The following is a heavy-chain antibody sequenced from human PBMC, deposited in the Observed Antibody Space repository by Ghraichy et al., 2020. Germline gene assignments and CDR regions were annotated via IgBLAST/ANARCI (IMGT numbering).Heavy chain of an antibody. CDR1: GFTFSNAW. Sequence: GGSLRLSCAASGFTFSNAWMSWVRQAPGKGLEWVGRIKSKTDGGTTDYAAPVKGRFTISRDDSKNTLYLQMNSLKTEDTAVYYCTTRLTYYYDSSGYLRFDYWGQGTLVTVSS. J-gene: IGHJ4*02. V-gene: IGHV3-15*01. CDR2: IKSKTDGGTT. CDR3: TTRLTYYYDSSGYLRFDY. D-gene: IGHD3-22*01.